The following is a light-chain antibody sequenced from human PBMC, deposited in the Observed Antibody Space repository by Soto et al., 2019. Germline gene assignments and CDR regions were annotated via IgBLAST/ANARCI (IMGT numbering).Light chain of an antibody. Sequence: DIQMTQSPSTLSASVGDRVTITCRASQSINSWLAWYQQKPGKAPNLLIYKASTLESGVPSRFSGSGSGTEFTFTISSLQPDDFATYYCQQYDTYSGTFGQGTKVEIK. CDR3: QQYDTYSGT. J-gene: IGKJ1*01. V-gene: IGKV1-5*03. CDR2: KAS. CDR1: QSINSW.